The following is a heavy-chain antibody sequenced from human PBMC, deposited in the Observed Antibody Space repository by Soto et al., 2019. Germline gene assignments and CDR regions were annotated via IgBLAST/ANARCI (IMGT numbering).Heavy chain of an antibody. CDR2: ISDSGTS. D-gene: IGHD6-19*01. CDR3: GGISVGS. Sequence: EVQRLESGGGLVQPGGSLRLSCAASGFTFSSYGLNWVRQAPGKGLEWVSVISDSGTSYYADSVKGRFTISRDNSKNTLYLQMSSLRAEDTAVYYCGGISVGSWGQGTLVTVSS. V-gene: IGHV3-23*01. CDR1: GFTFSSYG. J-gene: IGHJ5*02.